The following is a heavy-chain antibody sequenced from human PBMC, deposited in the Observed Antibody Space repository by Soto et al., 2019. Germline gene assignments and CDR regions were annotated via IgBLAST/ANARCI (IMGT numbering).Heavy chain of an antibody. CDR3: ARHVGSYWYFDL. V-gene: IGHV3-13*04. CDR2: IYTAGDT. Sequence: GGSLRLSCAASGFTFSSYDMHWVRQATGKGLEWVSAIYTAGDTYYPDSVRGRFTISTDNVKDTFYLQMNSLRADDTAMYYCARHVGSYWYFDLWGRGTLVTVSS. CDR1: GFTFSSYD. D-gene: IGHD1-26*01. J-gene: IGHJ2*01.